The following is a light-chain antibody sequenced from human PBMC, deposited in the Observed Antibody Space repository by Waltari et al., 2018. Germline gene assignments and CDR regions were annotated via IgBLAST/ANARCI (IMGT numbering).Light chain of an antibody. J-gene: IGLJ3*02. CDR1: SLRRTS. V-gene: IGLV3-19*01. CDR3: LSRDTSSTRV. Sequence: SSELTQDPDVSVALGQTVRLTCQGDSLRRTSASWYQQKPGQAPFLVLYGPDNRPSGIPDRFSGSTSGNTASLTITRAQAEDEGVYYCLSRDTSSTRVFGGGTTLTV. CDR2: GPD.